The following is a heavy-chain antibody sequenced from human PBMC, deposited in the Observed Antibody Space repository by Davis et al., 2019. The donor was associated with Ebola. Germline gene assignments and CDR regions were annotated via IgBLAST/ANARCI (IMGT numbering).Heavy chain of an antibody. CDR2: INHSGST. D-gene: IGHD3-3*01. V-gene: IGHV4-34*01. CDR1: GGSFSGYY. Sequence: MPGGSLRLSCAVYGGSFSGYYWSWIRQPPGKGLEWIGEINHSGSTNYNPSPKSRVTISVDTSKNQFSLKLSSVTAADTAVYYCARGRDFWRNWGQGTLVTVSS. CDR3: ARGRDFWRN. J-gene: IGHJ4*02.